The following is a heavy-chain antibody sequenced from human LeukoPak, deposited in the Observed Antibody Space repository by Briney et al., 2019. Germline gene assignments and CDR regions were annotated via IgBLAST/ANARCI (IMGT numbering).Heavy chain of an antibody. CDR2: IYPGDSDT. Sequence: GETLQISCKGSGYIFTIYWIGWVRQMPGKGLEWMGIIYPGDSDTRYSPSFQGQVTISADKSISTAYLQWSSLKASDSAMYYCAKLCRLYGGSCTVGDYWGQGTLVTVSS. J-gene: IGHJ4*02. D-gene: IGHD1-26*01. CDR1: GYIFTIYW. CDR3: AKLCRLYGGSCTVGDY. V-gene: IGHV5-51*01.